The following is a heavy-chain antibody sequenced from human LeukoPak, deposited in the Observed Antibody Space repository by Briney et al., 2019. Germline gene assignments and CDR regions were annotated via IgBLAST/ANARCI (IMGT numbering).Heavy chain of an antibody. CDR2: IYHSGGT. D-gene: IGHD1-14*01. CDR1: GYSISSGYY. CDR3: ARRRRGDAFDI. J-gene: IGHJ3*02. Sequence: SETLSLTCAVSGYSISSGYYWGWIRQPPGKGLEWIGSIYHSGGTYYNPSLKSRVTISVDTSKNQFSLKLSSVTAADTAVYYCARRRRGDAFDIWGQGTMVTVSS. V-gene: IGHV4-38-2*01.